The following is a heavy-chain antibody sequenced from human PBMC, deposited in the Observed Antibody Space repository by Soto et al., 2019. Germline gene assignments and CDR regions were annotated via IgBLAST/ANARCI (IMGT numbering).Heavy chain of an antibody. CDR3: ARYLGSYDFWSGYSGGWFDP. V-gene: IGHV4-59*01. D-gene: IGHD3-3*01. Sequence: SETLSLTCTVSGGNISSYYWSWIRKPPGKGLAWIGYIYYSGSTNYNPSLKSRVTISVDTSKNQFSLKLSSVTAAGTAVYYCARYLGSYDFWSGYSGGWFDPWGQGTLVTVSS. CDR1: GGNISSYY. J-gene: IGHJ5*02. CDR2: IYYSGST.